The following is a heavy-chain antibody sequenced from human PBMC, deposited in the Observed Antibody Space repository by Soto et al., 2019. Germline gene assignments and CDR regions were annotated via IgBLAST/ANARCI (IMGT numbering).Heavy chain of an antibody. J-gene: IGHJ4*02. D-gene: IGHD6-13*01. CDR1: GYTFTSLH. CDR2: MSPDSVNT. V-gene: IGHV1-8*01. Sequence: QVQLVQSGAEVKEPGASVKVSCKASGYTFTSLHINWIRQAPGQGPEWMGWMSPDSVNTAYAQKFQGSVTMTSDTFIKTDYMELSSLRAEATAVYYCARGVRAGVDYWGQGTLVTVSS. CDR3: ARGVRAGVDY.